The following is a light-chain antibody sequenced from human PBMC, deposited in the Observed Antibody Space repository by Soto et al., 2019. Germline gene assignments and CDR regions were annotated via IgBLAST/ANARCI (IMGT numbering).Light chain of an antibody. V-gene: IGKV3-20*01. Sequence: EIVLTQSPDTLSLSPGERVTLSCRASQTVTRSYLAWYQQKPGQAPRLLIYGASIRATGIPDRFSGSGSGTDFTLTISRLEPEDFAVYYCQQYGTSPRTFGQGTKVDNK. CDR1: QTVTRSY. CDR3: QQYGTSPRT. CDR2: GAS. J-gene: IGKJ1*01.